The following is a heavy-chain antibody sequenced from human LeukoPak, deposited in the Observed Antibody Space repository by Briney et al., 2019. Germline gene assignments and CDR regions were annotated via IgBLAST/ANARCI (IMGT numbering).Heavy chain of an antibody. J-gene: IGHJ4*02. D-gene: IGHD6-19*01. V-gene: IGHV3-7*01. Sequence: GGSLRLSCAASGFTFSSTWMSWVRQAPGKGLEWVANINQDGSEKNYVDSVKGRFTISRDNTKNSLYLQMNSLRVEDTAVYYCARDVVAGHFDYWGQGTLVTVSS. CDR3: ARDVVAGHFDY. CDR1: GFTFSSTW. CDR2: INQDGSEK.